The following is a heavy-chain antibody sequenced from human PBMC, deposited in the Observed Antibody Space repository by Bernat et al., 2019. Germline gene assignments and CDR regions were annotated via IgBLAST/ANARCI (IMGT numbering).Heavy chain of an antibody. CDR3: AGLRWRGYLLDY. CDR2: IYYSGST. Sequence: QVQLQESGPGLVKPSETLSLTCTVSGGSISSYYWSWIRQPPGKGLEWIGYIYYSGSTTYNPPLKSRVTISVDTSKNQFSLQLSSVTAADTAVYYCAGLRWRGYLLDYWGQGTRVTVSS. D-gene: IGHD3-3*01. J-gene: IGHJ4*02. CDR1: GGSISSYY. V-gene: IGHV4-59*08.